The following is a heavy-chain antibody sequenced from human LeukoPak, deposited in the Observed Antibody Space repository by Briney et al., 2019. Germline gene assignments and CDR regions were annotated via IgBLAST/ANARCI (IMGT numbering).Heavy chain of an antibody. CDR1: GFTFSSYD. V-gene: IGHV3-13*01. CDR3: GRFRIAAAGYGMDV. Sequence: GGSLRLSCAASGFTFSSYDMHWVRQATGKGLEWVSAIGTAGDTYYPGSVKGRFTISRENAKNSLYLQMNSLRAGDTAVYYCGRFRIAAAGYGMDVWGQGTTVTVSS. J-gene: IGHJ6*02. D-gene: IGHD6-13*01. CDR2: IGTAGDT.